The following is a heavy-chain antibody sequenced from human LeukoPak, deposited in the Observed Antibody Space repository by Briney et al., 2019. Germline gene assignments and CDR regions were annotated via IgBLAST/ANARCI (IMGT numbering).Heavy chain of an antibody. J-gene: IGHJ4*02. V-gene: IGHV3-7*01. CDR2: INQDGSEE. D-gene: IGHD5-12*01. CDR1: GFTFSNYW. CDR3: VRDGGVSGYDLLDY. Sequence: GGSLRLSCAASGFTFSNYWMTWVRQAPGKGLEWVAHINQDGSEEHYMDSVKARFTIPRDNAKNSLSLQMNSLRAEDTAVYYCVRDGGVSGYDLLDYWGRGTLVTVSS.